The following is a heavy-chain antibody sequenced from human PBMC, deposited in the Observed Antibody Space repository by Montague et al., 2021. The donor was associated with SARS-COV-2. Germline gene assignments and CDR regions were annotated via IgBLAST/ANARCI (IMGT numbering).Heavy chain of an antibody. CDR2: IDWDDDK. Sequence: PALVNPTQTLTLTCTFSGFSLSTSGMCVSWIRQPPGKALEWLARIDWDDDKYYSTSLTTRLTNSKDNSKNQVVLTMTNMDPVDTATYYCARDWGCTHFDYWGQGTLVTVSS. CDR1: GFSLSTSGMC. J-gene: IGHJ4*02. CDR3: ARDWGCTHFDY. D-gene: IGHD7-27*01. V-gene: IGHV2-70*11.